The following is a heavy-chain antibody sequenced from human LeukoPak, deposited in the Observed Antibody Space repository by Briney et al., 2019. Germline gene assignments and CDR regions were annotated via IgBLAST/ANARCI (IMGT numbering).Heavy chain of an antibody. CDR1: GGSISSYY. J-gene: IGHJ5*02. Sequence: SETLSLTCTVSGGSISSYYWSWIRQPPGKGLEWIGYFYYSGSTNYNPSLKSRVTISVDTSKNQFSLKLSSVTAADTAVYYCARLVGSVVVVPAGWFDPWGQGTLVTVSS. CDR3: ARLVGSVVVVPAGWFDP. V-gene: IGHV4-59*08. CDR2: FYYSGST. D-gene: IGHD2-2*01.